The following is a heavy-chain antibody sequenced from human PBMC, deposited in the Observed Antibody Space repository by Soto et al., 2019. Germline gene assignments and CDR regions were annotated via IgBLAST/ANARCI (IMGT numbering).Heavy chain of an antibody. CDR2: IKSKTDGGTT. CDR1: GFTFTNAW. CDR3: TTARGTYGAEYFQH. V-gene: IGHV3-15*01. J-gene: IGHJ1*01. Sequence: GGSLRLSCAASGFTFTNAWMSWVRQAPGKGLEWVGRIKSKTDGGTTDYAAPVKGRFTISRDDSKNTLYLQMNSLKAEDTAVYYCTTARGTYGAEYFQHWGQGTLVTVSS. D-gene: IGHD4-17*01.